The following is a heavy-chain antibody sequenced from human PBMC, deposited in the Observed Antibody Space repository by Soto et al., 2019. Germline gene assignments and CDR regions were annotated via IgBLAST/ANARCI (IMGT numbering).Heavy chain of an antibody. J-gene: IGHJ4*02. CDR2: IAPIGYST. D-gene: IGHD2-8*01. V-gene: IGHV3-23*01. CDR3: VSWVSPHFDY. Sequence: EVQLLASGGGLVQPGGSLRLSCAVSGLTFRHHAMSWVRQAPGKGLEWVSTIAPIGYSTHYAGSVEGRFTISRDDSKSTLDLQMNSLRADDTAVYYCVSWVSPHFDYWGQGTLVSVSS. CDR1: GLTFRHHA.